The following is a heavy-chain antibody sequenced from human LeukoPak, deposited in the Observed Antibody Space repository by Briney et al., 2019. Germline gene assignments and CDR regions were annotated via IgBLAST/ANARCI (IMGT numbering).Heavy chain of an antibody. CDR1: GFTFANYG. V-gene: IGHV3-30*04. J-gene: IGHJ4*02. CDR3: AKVGTNFLRYHFDS. D-gene: IGHD1-1*01. Sequence: GRSLRLSCAASGFTFANYGLHWVRQAPGKGLEWVATISYDGSKKYYADSVKGRFTISRDNSKNTLYLQMNSLSAEDTAVYYCAKVGTNFLRYHFDSWGRGTLVTVSS. CDR2: ISYDGSKK.